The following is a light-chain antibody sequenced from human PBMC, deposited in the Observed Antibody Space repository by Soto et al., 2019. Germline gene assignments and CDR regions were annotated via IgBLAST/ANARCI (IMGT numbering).Light chain of an antibody. CDR1: QSVSSSQ. V-gene: IGKV3-20*01. Sequence: EIVLTQSPVTLSLSPGESATLSCRASQSVSSSQVAWYQQKPGQAPRLLIYGASSRATGIPDRFSGVGSETDFTLTINRLEPEDFAVYYCQQYNNWPPLTFGGGTKVEIK. CDR2: GAS. J-gene: IGKJ4*01. CDR3: QQYNNWPPLT.